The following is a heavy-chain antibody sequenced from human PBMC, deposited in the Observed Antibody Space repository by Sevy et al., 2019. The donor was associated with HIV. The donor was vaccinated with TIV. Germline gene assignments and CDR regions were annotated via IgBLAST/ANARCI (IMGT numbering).Heavy chain of an antibody. CDR3: ARDMGPVGIVVVPAAMPSSHTNYYYGMDV. D-gene: IGHD2-2*03. V-gene: IGHV3-21*01. Sequence: GGSLRLSCAASGFTFTNYAMSWVRQAPGKGLEWVSSISSSSSYIYYADSVKGRFTISRDNAKNSLYLQMNSLRAEDTAVYYCARDMGPVGIVVVPAAMPSSHTNYYYGMDVWGQGTTVTVSS. CDR1: GFTFTNYA. CDR2: ISSSSSYI. J-gene: IGHJ6*02.